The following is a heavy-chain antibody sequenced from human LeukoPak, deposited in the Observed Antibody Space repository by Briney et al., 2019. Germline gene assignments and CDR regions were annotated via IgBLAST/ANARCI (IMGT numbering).Heavy chain of an antibody. CDR1: GFTFNTYW. Sequence: GGSLRLSCVGSGFTFNTYWIHWVRQAPGKGLVWVSRVKEDGRETNYADSVKGRFTLSRDNAKNTVYLQMNSLRAEDTAVYYCARRAGPPLRFLEWFNYYYGMDVWGQGTTVTVSS. V-gene: IGHV3-74*01. CDR2: VKEDGRET. CDR3: ARRAGPPLRFLEWFNYYYGMDV. J-gene: IGHJ6*02. D-gene: IGHD3-3*01.